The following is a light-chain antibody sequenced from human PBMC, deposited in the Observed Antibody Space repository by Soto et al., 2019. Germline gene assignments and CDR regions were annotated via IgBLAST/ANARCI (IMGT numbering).Light chain of an antibody. CDR3: KQLNSYFTLF. Sequence: DIQLTQSPSFLSASVGDRVTITCRASQGISSYLAWYQQKPGKAPKLLIYAATSLKSGVPSRFSGSGFGREVTLTISRLQPADFSTYYSKQLNSYFTLFLGGGTKVEIK. V-gene: IGKV1-9*01. J-gene: IGKJ4*01. CDR1: QGISSY. CDR2: AAT.